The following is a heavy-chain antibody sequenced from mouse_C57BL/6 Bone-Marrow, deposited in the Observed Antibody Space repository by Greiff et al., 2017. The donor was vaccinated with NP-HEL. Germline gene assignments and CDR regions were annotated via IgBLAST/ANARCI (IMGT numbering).Heavy chain of an antibody. CDR2: INPYNGGT. J-gene: IGHJ4*01. Sequence: VQLQQSGAELARPGASVKMSCKASGCTFTDYYMNWVKQSHGKSLEWIGVINPYNGGTSYNQKFKGKATLTVDKSSSTAYMELNSLTSEDSAVYYCASPHYYGSRNYAMDYWGQGTSVTVSS. V-gene: IGHV1-19*01. CDR3: ASPHYYGSRNYAMDY. CDR1: GCTFTDYY. D-gene: IGHD1-1*01.